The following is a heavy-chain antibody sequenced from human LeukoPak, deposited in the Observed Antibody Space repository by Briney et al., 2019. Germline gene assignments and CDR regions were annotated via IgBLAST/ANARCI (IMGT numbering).Heavy chain of an antibody. D-gene: IGHD3-9*01. J-gene: IGHJ4*02. V-gene: IGHV3-49*04. CDR2: IRVKADGGTT. CDR1: GFTFGEYT. Sequence: GGSLRLSCGGSGFTFGEYTLNWVRQAPGKGRGWGGLIRVKADGGTTEYAASVEGRFTISRDDSKSIAYLQMNSLKTEDTAVYYCIRASSYYDILTPRGFLFDYWGQGPLVTVSS. CDR3: IRASSYYDILTPRGFLFDY.